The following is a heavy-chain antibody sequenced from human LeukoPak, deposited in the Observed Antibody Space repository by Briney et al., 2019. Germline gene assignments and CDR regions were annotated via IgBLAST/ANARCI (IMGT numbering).Heavy chain of an antibody. J-gene: IGHJ4*02. V-gene: IGHV1-2*02. CDR1: GYTFTGYY. CDR3: ARGHIVVVMYDY. Sequence: ASVKVSCRASGYTFTGYYMHWVRQAPGQGLEWMGWINPNSGGTNYAQKFQGRVTMSRDTSISTAYMELSRLRSDDTAVYYCARGHIVVVMYDYWGQGTLVTVSS. CDR2: INPNSGGT. D-gene: IGHD2-21*01.